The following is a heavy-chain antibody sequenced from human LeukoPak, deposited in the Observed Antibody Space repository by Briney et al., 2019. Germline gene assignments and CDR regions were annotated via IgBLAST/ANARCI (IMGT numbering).Heavy chain of an antibody. CDR1: GGSISSSSYY. J-gene: IGHJ3*02. D-gene: IGHD2-2*01. CDR3: ARDRCSSTSCLDI. V-gene: IGHV4-39*07. Sequence: PSETLSLTCTVSGGSISSSSYYWGWIRQPPGKGLEWIGSIYHSGSTYYNPSLKSRVSISVDTSKNQFSLKLSSVTAADTAVYYCARDRCSSTSCLDIWGQGTMVTVSS. CDR2: IYHSGST.